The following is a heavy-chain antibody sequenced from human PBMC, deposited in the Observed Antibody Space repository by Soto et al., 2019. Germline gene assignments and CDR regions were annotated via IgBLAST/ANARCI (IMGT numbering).Heavy chain of an antibody. CDR2: IYYSGST. CDR1: GGSVSIGSYD. CDR3: ARSNYYASGSYFDY. D-gene: IGHD3-10*01. J-gene: IGHJ4*02. Sequence: AETLCVTCTFSGGSVSIGSYDWSWIRQPPGKGLEWIGYIYYSGSTNYNPSLKSRVTISVDTSKNQFSLKLSSVTAADTAVYYCARSNYYASGSYFDYWGQGTMVTVSS. V-gene: IGHV4-61*01.